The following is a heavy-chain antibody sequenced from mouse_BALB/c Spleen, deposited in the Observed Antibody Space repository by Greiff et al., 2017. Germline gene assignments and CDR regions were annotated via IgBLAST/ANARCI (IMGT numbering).Heavy chain of an antibody. Sequence: EVQVVQSGGGLVQPGGSLRLSCATSGFTFTDYYMSWVRQPPGKALEWLGFIRNKANGYTKEYSASVKGRFTISRDNSQSILYLQMNTLRAEDSATYYCAREYCGNYDFDYWGQGTTLTVSS. J-gene: IGHJ2*01. D-gene: IGHD2-1*01. CDR3: AREYCGNYDFDY. V-gene: IGHV7-3*02. CDR2: IRNKANGYTK. CDR1: GFTFTDYY.